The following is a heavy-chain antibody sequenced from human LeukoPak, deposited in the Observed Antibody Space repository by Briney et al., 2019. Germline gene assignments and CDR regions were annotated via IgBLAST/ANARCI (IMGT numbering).Heavy chain of an antibody. D-gene: IGHD1-14*01. J-gene: IGHJ5*02. V-gene: IGHV4-59*01. CDR3: ARGRSRTNWFDP. CDR2: IYYSGST. Sequence: SETLSLTCIVSGGSISNYYWSWIRQPPGKGLEWIGYIYYSGSTNYNPSLKSRVTISVDTSKNHFSLKLSSVTAADTAVYYCARGRSRTNWFDPWGQGTLVTVSS. CDR1: GGSISNYY.